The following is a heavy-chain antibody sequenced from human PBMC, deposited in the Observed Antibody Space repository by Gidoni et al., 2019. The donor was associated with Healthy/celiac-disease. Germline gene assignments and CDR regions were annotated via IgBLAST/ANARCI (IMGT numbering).Heavy chain of an antibody. CDR1: GGSFSGYY. V-gene: IGHV4-34*01. D-gene: IGHD3-22*01. Sequence: QVQLQQWGAGLLKPSETLSLTCAVYGGSFSGYYWSWIRQPPGKGLEWIGEINHRGSTKYNPSLKSRVTISVDTSKNQFSLKLSSVTAADTAVYYCARRKNSSPYYDSSGSYFDYWGQGTLVTVSS. J-gene: IGHJ4*02. CDR2: INHRGST. CDR3: ARRKNSSPYYDSSGSYFDY.